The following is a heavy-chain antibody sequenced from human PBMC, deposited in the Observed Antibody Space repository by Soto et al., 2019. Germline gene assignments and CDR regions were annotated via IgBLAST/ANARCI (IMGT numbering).Heavy chain of an antibody. CDR3: ARMGGSGYNIDY. CDR2: IYYSGST. J-gene: IGHJ4*02. Sequence: SETLSLTCTVSGGSISSYYWSWIRQPPGKGLEWIGYIYYSGSTNYNPSLKSRVTISVDTSKNQFSLKLSSVTAADTAVYYCARMGGSGYNIDYWGQGTLVTVSS. CDR1: GGSISSYY. D-gene: IGHD6-19*01. V-gene: IGHV4-59*08.